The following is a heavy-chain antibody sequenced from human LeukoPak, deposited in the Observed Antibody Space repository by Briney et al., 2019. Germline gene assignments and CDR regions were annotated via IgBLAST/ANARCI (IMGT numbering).Heavy chain of an antibody. J-gene: IGHJ3*02. CDR3: AKGNNYGGKAGRGAFDI. CDR2: ISGSGGST. CDR1: GFTFSSYA. D-gene: IGHD4-23*01. V-gene: IGHV3-23*01. Sequence: PGGSLRLSCAASGFTFSSYAMSWVRQAPGKGLEWVSAISGSGGSTYYADSVKGRFAISRDNSKNTLYLQMNSLRAEDTAVYYCAKGNNYGGKAGRGAFDIWGQGTMVTVSS.